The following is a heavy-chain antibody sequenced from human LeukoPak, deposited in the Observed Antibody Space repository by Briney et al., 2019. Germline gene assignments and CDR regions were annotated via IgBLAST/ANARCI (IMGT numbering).Heavy chain of an antibody. CDR1: RFTFSSYD. J-gene: IGHJ4*02. Sequence: GGSLRLSCAASRFTFSSYDMNWVRQAPGKGLEWVSHISESGTTIYYADSVKGRFTISRDNTKNSLYLQMNSLRAEDTAVYYCARDKMATIDYWGQGTLVTVSS. D-gene: IGHD5-24*01. V-gene: IGHV3-48*03. CDR3: ARDKMATIDY. CDR2: ISESGTTI.